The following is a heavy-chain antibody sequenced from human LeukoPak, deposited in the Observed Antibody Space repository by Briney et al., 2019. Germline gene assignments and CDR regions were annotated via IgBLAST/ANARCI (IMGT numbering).Heavy chain of an antibody. CDR2: ISSSSSYI. J-gene: IGHJ5*02. CDR3: GREEHDFWSGYQNWFDP. CDR1: GFTFSSYG. V-gene: IGHV3-21*01. Sequence: PGGSLRLSCAASGFTFSSYGMSWVRQAPGKGLEWVSSISSSSSYIYYADSVKGRFTISRDNAKNSLYLQMNSLRAEDTAVYYCGREEHDFWSGYQNWFDPWGQGTLVTVSS. D-gene: IGHD3-3*01.